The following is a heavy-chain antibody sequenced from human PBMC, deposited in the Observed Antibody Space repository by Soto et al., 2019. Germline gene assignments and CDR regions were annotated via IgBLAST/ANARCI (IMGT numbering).Heavy chain of an antibody. J-gene: IGHJ4*02. V-gene: IGHV1-69*01. CDR1: GGTFSSYA. CDR3: ARRAAAGTSPFDY. Sequence: QVQLVQSGAEVQKPGSSVKVSCKASGGTFSSYAISWVRQAPGQGLEWMGGIIPIFGTANYAQKFQGRVTMTADESTSTAYMELSSLRSGDTAVYYCARRAAAGTSPFDYWGQGTLVTVSS. D-gene: IGHD6-13*01. CDR2: IIPIFGTA.